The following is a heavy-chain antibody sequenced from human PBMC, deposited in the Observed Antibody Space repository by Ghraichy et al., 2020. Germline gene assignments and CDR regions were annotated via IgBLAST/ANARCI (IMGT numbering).Heavy chain of an antibody. CDR2: ISAYNGNT. V-gene: IGHV1-18*01. D-gene: IGHD3-3*01. Sequence: ASVKVSCKASGYTFTSYGISWVRQAPGQGLEWMGWISAYNGNTNYAQKLQGRVTMTTGTSTSTAYMELRSLRSDDTAVYYCARDGSHYDFWRYYGMDVWGQGTTVTVSS. CDR3: ARDGSHYDFWRYYGMDV. CDR1: GYTFTSYG. J-gene: IGHJ6*02.